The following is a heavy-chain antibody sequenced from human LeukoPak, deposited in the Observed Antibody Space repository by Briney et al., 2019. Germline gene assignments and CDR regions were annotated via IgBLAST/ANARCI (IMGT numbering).Heavy chain of an antibody. D-gene: IGHD1-26*01. Sequence: PGGSLRLSCAASGFTFRRSAMTWVRQVPGKGLEWVSTINGRGGDTDYADSVKGRFIISRDSSENTLYLQMHSLGVEDTGVYYCAKGLWASTVGATGIFFDYWGQGIQVTVSS. CDR2: INGRGGDT. CDR3: AKGLWASTVGATGIFFDY. V-gene: IGHV3-23*01. J-gene: IGHJ4*02. CDR1: GFTFRRSA.